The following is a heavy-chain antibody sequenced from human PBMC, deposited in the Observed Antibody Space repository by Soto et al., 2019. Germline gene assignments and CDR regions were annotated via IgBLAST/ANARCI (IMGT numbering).Heavy chain of an antibody. J-gene: IGHJ4*02. CDR1: GYTSTRYN. Sequence: ASLKVSSKPPGYTSTRYNIHWVRQAPGKRVDGKGCDNVGKGNTSYSRKYQARLTLTRDTPGTTAYLGLNCLMSEDTAVYYCATPQYYDGCLEAWGQGTLVTVSS. CDR3: ATPQYYDGCLEA. D-gene: IGHD3-22*01. CDR2: DNVGKGNT. V-gene: IGHV1-3*01.